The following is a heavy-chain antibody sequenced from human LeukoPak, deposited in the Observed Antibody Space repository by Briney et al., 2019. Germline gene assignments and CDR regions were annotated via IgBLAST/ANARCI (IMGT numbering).Heavy chain of an antibody. D-gene: IGHD3-10*01. J-gene: IGHJ6*03. CDR1: GGSFSGYY. Sequence: PSETLSLTCAVYGGSFSGYYWSWIRQPPGKGLEWIGEINHSGSTNYNPSLKSRVTISVDTSKNQFSLKLSSVTAADTAVYYCARVSYGSGSYYLYYYYYMDVWGKGTTVTVSS. V-gene: IGHV4-34*09. CDR2: INHSGST. CDR3: ARVSYGSGSYYLYYYYYMDV.